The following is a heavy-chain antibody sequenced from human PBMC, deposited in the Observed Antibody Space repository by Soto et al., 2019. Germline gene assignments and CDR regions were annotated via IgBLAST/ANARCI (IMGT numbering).Heavy chain of an antibody. CDR1: GFTFSNAW. CDR3: TTRLYYYDSSGYPLNFDY. CDR2: IKSKTDGGTT. D-gene: IGHD3-22*01. Sequence: EVQLVESGGGLVKPGGSLRLSCAASGFTFSNAWMNWVRQAPGKGLEWVGRIKSKTDGGTTDYAAPVKGRFTISRDDSKNTLYLQMNSLKTEDTAVYYCTTRLYYYDSSGYPLNFDYWGQGTLVTVSS. V-gene: IGHV3-15*07. J-gene: IGHJ4*02.